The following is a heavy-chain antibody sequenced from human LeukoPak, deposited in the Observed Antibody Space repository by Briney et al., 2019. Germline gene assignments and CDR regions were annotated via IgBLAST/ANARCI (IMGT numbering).Heavy chain of an antibody. J-gene: IGHJ3*02. V-gene: IGHV4-39*07. CDR2: IYYSRST. CDR1: GGSISSSSYY. D-gene: IGHD3-22*01. Sequence: SETLSLTCTVSGGSISSSSYYWGWIRQPPGKGLEWIGSIYYSRSTYYNPSLKTRVTMSVDTSTNQFSLKLSSVTAADTAVYYCAKSTYYYDTFVNAFDIWGQGTMVTVSS. CDR3: AKSTYYYDTFVNAFDI.